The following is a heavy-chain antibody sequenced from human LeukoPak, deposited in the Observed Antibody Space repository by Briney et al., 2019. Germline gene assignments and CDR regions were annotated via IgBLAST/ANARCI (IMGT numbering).Heavy chain of an antibody. V-gene: IGHV3-20*04. CDR1: GFTFDDYG. J-gene: IGHJ4*02. Sequence: PGGSLRLSCAASGFTFDDYGMSWVRQAPGKGLEWVSGINWNGGSTSYADSVKGRFTISRDNAKKVLYLQMNSLRAEDTALYYCARLNTAMLDTSTKFDYWGQATLVTVSS. D-gene: IGHD5-18*01. CDR3: ARLNTAMLDTSTKFDY. CDR2: INWNGGST.